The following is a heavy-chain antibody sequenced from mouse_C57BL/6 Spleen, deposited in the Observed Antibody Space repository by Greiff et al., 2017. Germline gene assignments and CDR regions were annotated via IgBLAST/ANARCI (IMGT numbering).Heavy chain of an antibody. CDR2: IDPENGDT. CDR3: TTGITTVVAGGY. V-gene: IGHV14-4*01. CDR1: GFNIKDDY. J-gene: IGHJ2*01. Sequence: EVQLQQSGAELVRPGASVKLSCTASGFNIKDDYMHWVKQRPEQGLEWIGWIDPENGDTEYASKFQGKATITADTSSNTAYLQLSSLTSEDTAVYYCTTGITTVVAGGYWGQGTTLTVSS. D-gene: IGHD1-1*01.